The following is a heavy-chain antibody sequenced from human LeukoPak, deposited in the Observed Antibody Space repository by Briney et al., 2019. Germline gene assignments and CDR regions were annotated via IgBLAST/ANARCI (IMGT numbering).Heavy chain of an antibody. D-gene: IGHD2-15*01. J-gene: IGHJ4*02. CDR1: GYTFTSYG. Sequence: GASVKVSCKASGYTFTSYGISWVRQAPGQGLEWMGWISAYNGNTNYAQKLQGRVTMTTDTSTSTAYMELRSLRSDDTAVYYCARGLGYCSGGSCYFYFDYWGQGTLVTVSS. V-gene: IGHV1-18*01. CDR2: ISAYNGNT. CDR3: ARGLGYCSGGSCYFYFDY.